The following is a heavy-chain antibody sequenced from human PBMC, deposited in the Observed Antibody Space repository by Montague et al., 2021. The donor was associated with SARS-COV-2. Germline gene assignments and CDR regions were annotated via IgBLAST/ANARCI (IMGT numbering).Heavy chain of an antibody. D-gene: IGHD1-1*01. CDR3: TSGREGNYNVMDV. J-gene: IGHJ6*02. V-gene: IGHV6-1*01. Sequence: CAISGDSVASLSATWNWLRQSPSRGLEWLGRTYYRSKWYNDYAVSVRGRVTINPDTSKNQFSLQLNSVTPEDTAIYYCTSGREGNYNVMDVWGQGTTVTVSS. CDR1: GDSVASLSAT. CDR2: TYYRSKWYN.